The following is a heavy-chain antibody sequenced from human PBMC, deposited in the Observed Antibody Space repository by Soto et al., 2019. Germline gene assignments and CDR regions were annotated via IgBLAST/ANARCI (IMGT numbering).Heavy chain of an antibody. Sequence: ASVKVSCKASGYTFTSYDINWVRQATGQGLEWMGWMNPNSGNTGYAQKFQGRVTMTRNTSTSTVYMELSSLRSEDTAVYYCARVGSGYDAFDIWGQGTMVTVSS. CDR3: ARVGSGYDAFDI. D-gene: IGHD3-22*01. CDR2: MNPNSGNT. V-gene: IGHV1-8*01. CDR1: GYTFTSYD. J-gene: IGHJ3*02.